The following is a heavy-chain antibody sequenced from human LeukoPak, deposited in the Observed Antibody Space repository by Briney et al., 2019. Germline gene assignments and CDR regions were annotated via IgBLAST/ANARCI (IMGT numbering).Heavy chain of an antibody. V-gene: IGHV3-48*04. CDR1: GFPFSSYS. J-gene: IGHJ4*02. CDR2: ISSSSSTI. Sequence: GGSLRLSCAASGFPFSSYSMHWVRQAPGKGLAWVSYISSSSSTIYYADSVKGRFTISRDNANNSLYLQMNSLRAEDTALYYCARPASTSPLGYWGQGTLVTVSS. CDR3: ARPASTSPLGY.